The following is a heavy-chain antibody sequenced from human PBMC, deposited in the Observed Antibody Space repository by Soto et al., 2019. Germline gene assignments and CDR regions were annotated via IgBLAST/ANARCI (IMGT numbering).Heavy chain of an antibody. CDR2: IVVGSGNT. CDR1: GFTFTSSA. CDR3: AAADYYDFWSGYPPYFDY. J-gene: IGHJ4*02. Sequence: SVKVSCKASGFTFTSSAMQWVRQARGQRLEWIGWIVVGSGNTNYAQKFQARVTITRDMSTSTAYMELSSLRSEDTAVYYCAAADYYDFWSGYPPYFDYWGQGTLVTVSS. D-gene: IGHD3-3*01. V-gene: IGHV1-58*02.